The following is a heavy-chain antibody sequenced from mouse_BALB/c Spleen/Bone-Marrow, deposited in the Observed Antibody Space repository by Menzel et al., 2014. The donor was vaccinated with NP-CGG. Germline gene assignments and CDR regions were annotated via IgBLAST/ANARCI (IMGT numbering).Heavy chain of an antibody. V-gene: IGHV14-3*02. D-gene: IGHD4-1*01. CDR3: ARWEYYAMDY. CDR1: GFNIKDTY. CDR2: IDPANGNT. Sequence: EVQLQQSGAELVKPGASVKLSCTASGFNIKDTYMHWVKQRPEQGLEWIGRIDPANGNTKYDPKFQGKATMTADTSSNTDYLQLSSLASEDTAVYYCARWEYYAMDYWGQGTSVTVSS. J-gene: IGHJ4*01.